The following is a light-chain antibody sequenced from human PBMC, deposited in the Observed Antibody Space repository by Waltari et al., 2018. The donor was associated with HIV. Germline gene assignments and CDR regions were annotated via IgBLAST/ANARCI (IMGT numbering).Light chain of an antibody. CDR1: TIGTND. V-gene: IGLV3-9*01. Sequence: SYELTQPFSVSVALGQTVRITCGGSTIGTNDVHWYQQRPGQAPLVVIFNDRNRPSGIPERFSGSKSRNTATLTISGAQAGDEADYYCQVWHYSVVFGGGTKLTVL. CDR3: QVWHYSVV. J-gene: IGLJ3*02. CDR2: NDR.